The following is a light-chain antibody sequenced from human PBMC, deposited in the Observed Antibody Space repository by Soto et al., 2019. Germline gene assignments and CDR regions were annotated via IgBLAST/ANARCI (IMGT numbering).Light chain of an antibody. Sequence: QSVLTQSASVSGSPGQSITISCTGTSSDVGDDDFVSWYQQHPGKAPKLMIYEVTDRPSGVSNRFSGSKSGNTASLTISGLQAEDEADYYCSSYTSSDTLVFGTGTQLTVL. CDR2: EVT. CDR1: SSDVGDDDF. CDR3: SSYTSSDTLV. V-gene: IGLV2-14*01. J-gene: IGLJ1*01.